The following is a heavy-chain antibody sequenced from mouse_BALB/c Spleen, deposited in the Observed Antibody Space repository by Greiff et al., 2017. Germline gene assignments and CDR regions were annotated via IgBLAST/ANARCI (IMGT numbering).Heavy chain of an antibody. CDR3: ARGAHYGLYAMDY. CDR2: IWAGGST. D-gene: IGHD1-1*02. J-gene: IGHJ4*01. CDR1: GFSLTSYG. Sequence: VQLVESGPGLVAPSQSLSITCTVSGFSLTSYGVHWVRQPPGKGLEWLGVIWAGGSTNYNSALMSRLSISKDNSKSQVFLKMNSLQTDDTAMYYCARGAHYGLYAMDYWGQGTSVTVSS. V-gene: IGHV2-9*02.